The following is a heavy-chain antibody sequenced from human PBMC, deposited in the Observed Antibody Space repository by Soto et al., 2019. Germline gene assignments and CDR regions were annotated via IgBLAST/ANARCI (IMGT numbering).Heavy chain of an antibody. CDR2: ISSNGGST. CDR3: VKDEDYYGSGSYYLFYYGMDV. V-gene: IGHV3-64D*08. Sequence: GGSLRLSCSASGFTFSSYAMHRVRQAPGKGLEYVSAISSNGGSTYYADSVKGRFTISRDNSKNTLYLQMSSLRAEDTAVYYCVKDEDYYGSGSYYLFYYGMDVWGQGTTVTVSS. D-gene: IGHD3-10*01. J-gene: IGHJ6*02. CDR1: GFTFSSYA.